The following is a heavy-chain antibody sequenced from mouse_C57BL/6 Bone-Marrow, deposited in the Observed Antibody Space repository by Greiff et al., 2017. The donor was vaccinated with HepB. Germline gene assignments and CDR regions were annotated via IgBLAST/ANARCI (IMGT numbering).Heavy chain of an antibody. D-gene: IGHD2-4*01. V-gene: IGHV2-5*01. Sequence: VQLQQSGPGLVQPSQSLSITCTVSGFSLTSYGVHWVRQSPGKGLEWLGVIWRGGSTDYNAAFMSRLSITKDNSKSQVFFKMNSLQADDTAIYYCAKNEEGYDYDGGYWGQGTSVTVSS. CDR1: GFSLTSYG. J-gene: IGHJ4*01. CDR2: IWRGGST. CDR3: AKNEEGYDYDGGY.